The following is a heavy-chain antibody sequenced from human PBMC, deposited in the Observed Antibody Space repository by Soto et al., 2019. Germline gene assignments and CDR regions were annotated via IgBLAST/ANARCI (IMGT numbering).Heavy chain of an antibody. CDR2: ISTYNDKT. D-gene: IGHD3-3*01. J-gene: IGHJ6*01. V-gene: IGHV1-18*04. Sequence: ASVKVSCKASGYSFETYGINWVRQAPGEGLEWMGWISTYNDKTSFAQKFQGRVTMTTDRSTSIAYMDLRSLRSDDTAVYYCARELERFWECPCQSGMNGRGRGTTGTV. CDR1: GYSFETYG. CDR3: ARELERFWECPCQSGMNG.